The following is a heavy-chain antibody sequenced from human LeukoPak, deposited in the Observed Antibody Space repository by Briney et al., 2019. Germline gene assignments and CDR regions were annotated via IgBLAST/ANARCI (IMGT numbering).Heavy chain of an antibody. D-gene: IGHD3-10*01. CDR1: GGSIISSRYY. V-gene: IGHV4-39*01. CDR3: AKTIRVRGDAYNWFDP. CDR2: IYYGGST. J-gene: IGHJ5*02. Sequence: PSETLSLTCTVSGGSIISSRYYWGWIRQPPGKGLEWIGNIYYGGSTNYNPSLKSRATMSVDTSMNQFSLKLSSVTAADTAVYYCAKTIRVRGDAYNWFDPWGQGTLVTVSS.